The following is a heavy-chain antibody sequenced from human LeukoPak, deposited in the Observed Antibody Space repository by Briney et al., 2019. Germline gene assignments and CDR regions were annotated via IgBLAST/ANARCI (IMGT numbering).Heavy chain of an antibody. J-gene: IGHJ4*02. Sequence: GGSLRLSCAASGFTFSDYYMSWIRQAPGKGLELFSYISRTGSTIYYADSVRGRFTISRDNAKNSLYLQMNSLRAEDTAVYYCVRMFSSSWYYFDYWGRGTLVTVSS. V-gene: IGHV3-11*01. CDR1: GFTFSDYY. CDR3: VRMFSSSWYYFDY. CDR2: ISRTGSTI. D-gene: IGHD6-13*01.